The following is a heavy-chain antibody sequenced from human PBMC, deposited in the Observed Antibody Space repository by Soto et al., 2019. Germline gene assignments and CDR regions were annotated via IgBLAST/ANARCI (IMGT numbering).Heavy chain of an antibody. CDR3: ARDYMLRGTDSNWFDP. V-gene: IGHV3-74*01. CDR2: IKSDGSST. CDR1: GFTFSTYW. J-gene: IGHJ5*02. Sequence: EVQLVESGGGLVQPGGSLRLSCAASGFTFSTYWMHWVRQAPGKGLVWVARIKSDGSSTTYADSVKGRFVISRDNAKNTLYLQMNSLRGEDTAVYYCARDYMLRGTDSNWFDPWGQGTLVTVSS. D-gene: IGHD3-10*01.